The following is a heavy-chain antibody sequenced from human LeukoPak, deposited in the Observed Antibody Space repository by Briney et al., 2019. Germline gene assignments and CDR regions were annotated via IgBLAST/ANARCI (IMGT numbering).Heavy chain of an antibody. CDR3: AKAGTGTTTLTGFFDY. J-gene: IGHJ4*02. CDR2: ISGSGGST. Sequence: GGSLRLSCAASGFTFNSYAMNWVRQAPGKGLEWVSAISGSGGSTYYADSVKGRFTISRDNSKNTLYLQMDSLRAEDTAVYYCAKAGTGTTTLTGFFDYWGQGILVTVSS. V-gene: IGHV3-23*01. D-gene: IGHD1-7*01. CDR1: GFTFNSYA.